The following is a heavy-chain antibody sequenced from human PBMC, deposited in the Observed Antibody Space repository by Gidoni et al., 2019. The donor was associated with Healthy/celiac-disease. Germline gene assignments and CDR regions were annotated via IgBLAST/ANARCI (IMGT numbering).Heavy chain of an antibody. J-gene: IGHJ3*02. D-gene: IGHD3-22*01. CDR1: GFTFRSYA. V-gene: IGHV3-23*01. CDR2: ISGSGGST. CDR3: ANLPNYYDSSGYSYDDAFDI. Sequence: VQLLESGGGLVQPGGSLRLSCAASGFTFRSYAMSWVRQAPGKGLEWVSAISGSGGSTYYADSVKGRFTISRDNSKNTLYLQMNSLRAEDTAVYYCANLPNYYDSSGYSYDDAFDIWGQGTMVTVSS.